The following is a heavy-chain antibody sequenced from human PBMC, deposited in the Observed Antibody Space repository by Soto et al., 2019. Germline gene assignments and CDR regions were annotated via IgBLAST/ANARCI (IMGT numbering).Heavy chain of an antibody. CDR2: IYYSGRT. V-gene: IGHV4-59*01. CDR3: ARVGTPGNYYYYYMDV. D-gene: IGHD1-1*01. CDR1: GGSISSYY. Sequence: QVQLQESGPGLVKPSETLSLTCTVSGGSISSYYWSWIRQPPGKGLEWIGYIYYSGRTNYNPSLKSRVTISVDTSKNQFSLKLSSVTAADTAVYYCARVGTPGNYYYYYMDVWGKGTTVTVSS. J-gene: IGHJ6*03.